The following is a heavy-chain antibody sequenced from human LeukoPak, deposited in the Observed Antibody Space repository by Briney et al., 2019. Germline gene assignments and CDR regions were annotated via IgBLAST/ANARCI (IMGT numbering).Heavy chain of an antibody. CDR3: AREGCSSSCARRASSHDAFDI. Sequence: ASVKVSCKASGYTFTGYYMHWVRQAPGQGLEWMGWMNPNSGNTGYAQKFQGRVTMTRNTSISTAYMELSSLRSEDTAVYYCAREGCSSSCARRASSHDAFDIWGQGTMVTVSS. D-gene: IGHD6-13*01. V-gene: IGHV1-8*02. J-gene: IGHJ3*02. CDR1: GYTFTGYY. CDR2: MNPNSGNT.